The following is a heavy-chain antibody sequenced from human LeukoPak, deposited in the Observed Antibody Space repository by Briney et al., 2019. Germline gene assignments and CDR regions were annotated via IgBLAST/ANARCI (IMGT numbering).Heavy chain of an antibody. CDR1: GGSIRDTTYY. CDR2: INHSGST. Sequence: SETLSLTCTVSGGSIRDTTYYWGWIRQPPGKGLEWIGEINHSGSTNYNPSLKSRVTISVDTSKNQFSLKLSSVTAADTAVYYCARAPWYGSGSYRAYNWFDPWGQGTLVTVSS. J-gene: IGHJ5*02. V-gene: IGHV4-39*07. D-gene: IGHD3-10*01. CDR3: ARAPWYGSGSYRAYNWFDP.